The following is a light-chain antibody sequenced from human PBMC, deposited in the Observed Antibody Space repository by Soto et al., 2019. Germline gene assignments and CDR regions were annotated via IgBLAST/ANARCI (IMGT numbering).Light chain of an antibody. J-gene: IGKJ1*01. CDR1: QSISSY. Sequence: DIPMTQSPSSLSASVGDRVTITCRASQSISSYLNWYQQKPGKAPKLLIYTASSLQSGVPSRFSGSRSGTDFTPTFSSLQPEDFATYYCQQSYRTPWTFGQGTKVEIK. V-gene: IGKV1-39*01. CDR2: TAS. CDR3: QQSYRTPWT.